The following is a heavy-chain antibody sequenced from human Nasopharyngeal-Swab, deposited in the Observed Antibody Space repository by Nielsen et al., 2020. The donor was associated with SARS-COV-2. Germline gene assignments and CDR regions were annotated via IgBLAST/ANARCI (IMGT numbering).Heavy chain of an antibody. CDR3: AHSLYLSGNFDY. V-gene: IGHV2-5*02. Sequence: WIRQPPGKALEWLALIYWDDDKRYSPSLKSRLTITKDTSKNQVVLTMTNMDPVDTATYYCAHSLYLSGNFDYWGQGTLVTVSS. J-gene: IGHJ4*02. D-gene: IGHD1-26*01. CDR2: IYWDDDK.